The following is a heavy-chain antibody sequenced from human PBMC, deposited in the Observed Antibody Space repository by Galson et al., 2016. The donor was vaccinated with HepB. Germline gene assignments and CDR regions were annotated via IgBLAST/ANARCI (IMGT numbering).Heavy chain of an antibody. CDR3: AKAGSGVYGMDY. V-gene: IGHV3-33*06. CDR1: GFHFSGYG. D-gene: IGHD2-8*01. J-gene: IGHJ4*02. CDR2: IWFDGTYK. Sequence: SLRLSCAASGFHFSGYGMHWVRQAPGKGLEWVALIWFDGTYKYYADSVRGRFTISRDDSKNTLYLQMNSLRAEDTAVYYCAKAGSGVYGMDYWGPGILVTVSS.